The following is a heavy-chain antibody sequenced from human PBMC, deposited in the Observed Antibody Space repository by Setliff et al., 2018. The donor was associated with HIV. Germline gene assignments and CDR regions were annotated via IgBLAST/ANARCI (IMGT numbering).Heavy chain of an antibody. CDR2: IRYDGSQK. CDR1: GFTFSSYG. D-gene: IGHD2-15*01. CDR3: AKDVCSGAYCYAYYYYGMDV. Sequence: GSLRLSCATSGFTFSSYGMHWVRQAPGKGLEWVAFIRYDGSQKYYVDSVKGRFTIPRDNSKNTLYLQMNSLRVEDTAEYYCAKDVCSGAYCYAYYYYGMDVWGQGTMVTVSS. V-gene: IGHV3-30*02. J-gene: IGHJ6*02.